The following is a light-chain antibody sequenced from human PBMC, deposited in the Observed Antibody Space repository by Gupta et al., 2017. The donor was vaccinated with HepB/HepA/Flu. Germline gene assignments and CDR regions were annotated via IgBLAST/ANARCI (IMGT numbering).Light chain of an antibody. V-gene: IGKV3-20*01. CDR2: GAS. CDR3: QQDCSSRWT. Sequence: EIVLTQSPGTLSLSPGERATLYCRASQSVSNTYLAWYQQKPGQAPRLLIYGASSRATGIPDRFSGSGSVTDFTLTISSLEPEDFAVYYCQQDCSSRWTFGQGTRVEIK. CDR1: QSVSNTY. J-gene: IGKJ1*01.